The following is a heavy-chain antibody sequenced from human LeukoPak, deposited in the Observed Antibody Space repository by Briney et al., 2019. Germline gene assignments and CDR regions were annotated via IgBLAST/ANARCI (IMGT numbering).Heavy chain of an antibody. V-gene: IGHV3-21*04. Sequence: GGSLRLSCAASGFTFSSYSMNWVRQAPGKGLEWVSSISTTSTYIKYADSVKGRFTISRDNAGNSLYLQMNSLRAEDTAIYYCVNQYFDYWGQGTLVTVSP. CDR1: GFTFSSYS. CDR3: VNQYFDY. CDR2: ISTTSTYI. J-gene: IGHJ4*02. D-gene: IGHD1-14*01.